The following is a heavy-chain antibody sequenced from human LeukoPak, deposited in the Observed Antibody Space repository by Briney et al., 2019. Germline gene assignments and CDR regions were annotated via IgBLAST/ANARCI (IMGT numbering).Heavy chain of an antibody. V-gene: IGHV3-15*01. D-gene: IGHD5-18*01. CDR3: VTPPD. CDR2: IKSKSAGGTT. J-gene: IGHJ4*02. Sequence: GGFLRLSCEASGITISDAWMSWVLQAPGKGLEWVGRIKSKSAGGTTDHAAPVKGRFTISRDDSKNTLYLQMNSLTIEDTAVYYCVTPPDWGQGTLVTVSS. CDR1: GITISDAW.